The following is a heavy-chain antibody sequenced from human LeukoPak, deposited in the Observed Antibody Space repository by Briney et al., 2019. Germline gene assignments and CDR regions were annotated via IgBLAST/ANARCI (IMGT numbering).Heavy chain of an antibody. CDR1: GGSISSYY. J-gene: IGHJ4*02. CDR2: IYTSGST. D-gene: IGHD2-15*01. CDR3: ARSGYCSGGSCYLDY. V-gene: IGHV4-4*07. Sequence: SETLSLTCTVSGGSISSYYWSWIRQPAGKGLEWIGRIYTSGSTNYNPSLKSRVTMSVDTSKNQFSLKLSSVTAADTAVYYCARSGYCSGGSCYLDYWGQGTLVAVSS.